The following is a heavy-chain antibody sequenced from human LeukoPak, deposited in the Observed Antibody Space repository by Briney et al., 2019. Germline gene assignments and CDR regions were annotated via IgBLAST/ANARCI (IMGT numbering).Heavy chain of an antibody. Sequence: GGSLRLSCAASGFTFSSYGMHWVRQAPGKGLEWLAVIWYDGSNKYYADSVKGRFTISRDNSKNTLYLQMNSLRAEDTAVYYCARDSRYDILTGPLDYWGQGTLVTVSS. CDR2: IWYDGSNK. J-gene: IGHJ4*02. CDR1: GFTFSSYG. D-gene: IGHD3-9*01. V-gene: IGHV3-33*01. CDR3: ARDSRYDILTGPLDY.